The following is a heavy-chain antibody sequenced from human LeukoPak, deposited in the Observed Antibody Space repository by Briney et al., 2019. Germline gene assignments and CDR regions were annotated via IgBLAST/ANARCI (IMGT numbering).Heavy chain of an antibody. J-gene: IGHJ3*02. CDR3: AKSALRWHPGAFDI. CDR1: GFTVSSNY. CDR2: ISGSGGST. V-gene: IGHV3-23*01. Sequence: HSGGSLRLSCAASGFTVSSNYMSWVRQAPGKGLEWVSAISGSGGSTYYADSVKGRFTISRDNSKNTLYLQMNSLRAEDTAVYYCAKSALRWHPGAFDIWGQGTMVTVSS. D-gene: IGHD4-23*01.